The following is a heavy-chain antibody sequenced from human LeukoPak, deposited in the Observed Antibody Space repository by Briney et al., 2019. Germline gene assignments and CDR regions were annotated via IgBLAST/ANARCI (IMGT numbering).Heavy chain of an antibody. CDR2: IIPIFGTA. CDR1: GGTFSSYA. D-gene: IGHD6-13*01. Sequence: GASVKVSCKASGGTFSSYAISWVRQAPGQGLEWMGGIIPIFGTANYAQKFQGRVTITADESTSTAYMELSSPRSEDTAVYYCARVAAHNRFGPWGQGTLVTVSS. CDR3: ARVAAHNRFGP. J-gene: IGHJ5*02. V-gene: IGHV1-69*13.